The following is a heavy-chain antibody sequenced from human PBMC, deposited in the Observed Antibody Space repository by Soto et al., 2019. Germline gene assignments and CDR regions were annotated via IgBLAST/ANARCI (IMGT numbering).Heavy chain of an antibody. Sequence: ASVKVSCKASGYTFATYGMHWVRQAPGQGLEWMGIINPSGGSTSYAQKFQGRVTMTRDTSTSTVYMELSSLRSEDTAVYYCARAFGITGTHVPGYWGQGTLVTVSS. D-gene: IGHD1-20*01. CDR2: INPSGGST. CDR1: GYTFATYG. V-gene: IGHV1-46*01. J-gene: IGHJ4*02. CDR3: ARAFGITGTHVPGY.